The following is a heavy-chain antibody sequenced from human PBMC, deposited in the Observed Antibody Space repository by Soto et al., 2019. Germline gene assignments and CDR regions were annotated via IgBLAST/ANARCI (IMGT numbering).Heavy chain of an antibody. V-gene: IGHV3-66*01. D-gene: IGHD2-15*01. J-gene: IGHJ3*02. CDR2: IYTGGRT. Sequence: GGSLRLSCAASEFTVSSNYMTWVRQAPGKGLEWVSVIYTGGRTYYADSVKGRFTISRDNSKNTLFLQMNSLRVEDTAMYYCATYCGGVGCSDLWGAFDIWGQGTMVTVSS. CDR3: ATYCGGVGCSDLWGAFDI. CDR1: EFTVSSNY.